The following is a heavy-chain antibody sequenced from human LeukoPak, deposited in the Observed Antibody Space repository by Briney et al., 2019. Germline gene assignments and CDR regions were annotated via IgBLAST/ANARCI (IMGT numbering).Heavy chain of an antibody. CDR2: ILYRGNNA. J-gene: IGHJ4*02. CDR3: SRAPNSSTWYMGGEFDY. CDR1: GFTFSNYA. D-gene: IGHD6-13*01. V-gene: IGHV3-30-3*01. Sequence: PGVSLRLSCSASGFTFSNYAMYWVRQAPGKGLEWVAVILYRGNNAYYADSMEGRFTVSRDNSKNTLYLQMNSLRAEDTAMYYCSRAPNSSTWYMGGEFDYWGQGTLVTVSS.